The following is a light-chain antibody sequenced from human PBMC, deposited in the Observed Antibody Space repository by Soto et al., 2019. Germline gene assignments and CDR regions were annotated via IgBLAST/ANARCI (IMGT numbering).Light chain of an antibody. Sequence: ERVMTQSPATLSVSPGEKVTLSCRASQTVSNNLAWYQQKPGQAPRLLTYSASTRATGIPARFSGSGSGTEFTLTISRLQSEDFAIYYCQQYNEWPLTFGGGTKVETK. CDR1: QTVSNN. CDR3: QQYNEWPLT. J-gene: IGKJ4*01. V-gene: IGKV3D-15*01. CDR2: SAS.